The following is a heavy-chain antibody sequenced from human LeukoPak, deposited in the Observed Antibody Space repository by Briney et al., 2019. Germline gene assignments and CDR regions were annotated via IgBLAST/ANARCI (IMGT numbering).Heavy chain of an antibody. CDR1: GASISSYY. D-gene: IGHD6-13*01. J-gene: IGHJ2*01. CDR3: ATMYSSSWYFDL. CDR2: ISYSGST. Sequence: PSGTLSLTCTVSGASISSYYWSWIRQPPGKGLEWIGYISYSGSTNYNPSLKSRVTISLDTSKNQFSLKLNSVTAADTAVYYCATMYSSSWYFDLWGRGTLVTVSS. V-gene: IGHV4-59*01.